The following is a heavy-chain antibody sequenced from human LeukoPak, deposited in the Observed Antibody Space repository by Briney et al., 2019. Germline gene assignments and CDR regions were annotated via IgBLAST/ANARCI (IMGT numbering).Heavy chain of an antibody. J-gene: IGHJ6*02. CDR1: GGSIGSYY. CDR2: IYYSGST. V-gene: IGHV4-59*01. D-gene: IGHD3-3*01. Sequence: SETLSLTCTVSGGSIGSYYWSWIRQPPGKGLEWIGYIYYSGSTNYNPSLKSRVTISVETSKNQFSLKVSSVTAADTAVYYCARYDFWSGSSSVGAMDVWGQGTTVTVSS. CDR3: ARYDFWSGSSSVGAMDV.